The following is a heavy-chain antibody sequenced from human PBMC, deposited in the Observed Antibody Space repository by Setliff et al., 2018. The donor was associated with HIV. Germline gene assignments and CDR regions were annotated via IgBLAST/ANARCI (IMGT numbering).Heavy chain of an antibody. CDR3: ARVPYRSAWFSGGHDAFDV. CDR1: GYSFTSYA. CDR2: ISPNSGYT. V-gene: IGHV1-18*01. J-gene: IGHJ3*01. D-gene: IGHD6-19*01. Sequence: ASVKVSCKASGYSFTSYAISWVRQAPGQGLEWMAWISPNSGYTLFAQQLRGRVTMTADTSTSTAYMDLGSLRSDDTAVYYCARVPYRSAWFSGGHDAFDVWGQGTMVTVSS.